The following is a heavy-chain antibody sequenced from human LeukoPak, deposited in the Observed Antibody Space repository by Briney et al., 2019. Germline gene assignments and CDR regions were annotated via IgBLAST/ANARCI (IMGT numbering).Heavy chain of an antibody. CDR2: ISYDGSNE. CDR3: ARGTLLWFGESSPFDY. D-gene: IGHD3-10*01. J-gene: IGHJ4*02. V-gene: IGHV3-30*04. CDR1: GFTFSSYA. Sequence: PGGSLRLSCAASGFTFSSYAMHWVRQAPGKGLEWVTVISYDGSNEYYADSVKGRFTISRDTSKNTLYLQMNSLRPEDTALYYCARGTLLWFGESSPFDYWGQGTLVTVSS.